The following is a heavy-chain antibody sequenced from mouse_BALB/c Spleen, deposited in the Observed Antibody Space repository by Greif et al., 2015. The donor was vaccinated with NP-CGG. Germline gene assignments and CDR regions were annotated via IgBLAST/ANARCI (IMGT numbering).Heavy chain of an antibody. D-gene: IGHD1-2*01. CDR2: IRNEANGYTT. V-gene: IGHV7-3*02. CDR3: ARDGDCGCYAMDY. J-gene: IGHJ4*01. CDR1: GFTFTDYY. Sequence: VQLKESGGGLVQPGGSLRLSCAPSGFTFTDYYMSWVPQPPGKALEWLGSIRNEANGYTTEYIASVKGRFTISRDNSQSILYLQMSTLRAEDTATYYCARDGDCGCYAMDYWGQGTSVTVSS.